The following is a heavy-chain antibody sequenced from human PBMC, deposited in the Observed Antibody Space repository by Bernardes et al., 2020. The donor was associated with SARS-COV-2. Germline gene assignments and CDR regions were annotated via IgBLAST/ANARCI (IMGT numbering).Heavy chain of an antibody. CDR3: ARGLAETYWYFDL. CDR1: GFTFSTYY. V-gene: IGHV3-23*01. CDR2: VRPTGLKT. J-gene: IGHJ2*01. Sequence: GGSLRLSCAASGFTFSTYYMNWVRQAPGNGLEWVSAVRPTGLKTFYADSVKGRFTISRDNSKNTLYLQMNSLRDEDTAMYFCARGLAETYWYFDLWGHGTLVTVSS.